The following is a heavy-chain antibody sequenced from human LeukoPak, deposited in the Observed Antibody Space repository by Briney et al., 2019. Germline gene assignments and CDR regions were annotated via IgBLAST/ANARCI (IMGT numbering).Heavy chain of an antibody. CDR1: RLTFSSYS. Sequence: GGSLRLSCAASRLTFSSYSMNWVRQAPGKGLEWISYISSGSSTIYYADSVKGRFTISRDNAKNSLHLHLSSLRAEDTAVYYCARSGSSYDGSQSWFDYWGQGTLVTVSS. CDR3: ARSGSSYDGSQSWFDY. V-gene: IGHV3-48*01. D-gene: IGHD3-22*01. CDR2: ISSGSSTI. J-gene: IGHJ4*02.